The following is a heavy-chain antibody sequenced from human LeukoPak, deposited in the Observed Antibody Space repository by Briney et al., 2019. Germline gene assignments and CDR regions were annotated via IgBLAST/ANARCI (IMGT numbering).Heavy chain of an antibody. CDR2: IHHSGST. Sequence: SETLSLTCTVSGYSISSGYHWGWIRQPPGKGLEWIATIHHSGSTYYNPSLKSRVTISVDTSKNQFSLRLSSVTAADTAVYYCARVRVGDYYDSSGYYYFDYWGQGTLVTVSS. CDR3: ARVRVGDYYDSSGYYYFDY. V-gene: IGHV4-38-2*02. J-gene: IGHJ4*02. CDR1: GYSISSGYH. D-gene: IGHD3-22*01.